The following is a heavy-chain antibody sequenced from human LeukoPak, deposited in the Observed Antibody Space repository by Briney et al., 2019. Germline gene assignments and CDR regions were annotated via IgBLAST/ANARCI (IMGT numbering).Heavy chain of an antibody. Sequence: GGSLRLSCAASGFTFSSYSMNWVRQAPGKGLEWVSSISSSSSYIYYADSVKGRFTISRDNAKNSLYLQMNSLRAEDTAVYYCAREASSGYSYGYDYWGQGTLVTVSS. CDR3: AREASSGYSYGYDY. J-gene: IGHJ4*02. D-gene: IGHD5-18*01. CDR2: ISSSSSYI. CDR1: GFTFSSYS. V-gene: IGHV3-21*01.